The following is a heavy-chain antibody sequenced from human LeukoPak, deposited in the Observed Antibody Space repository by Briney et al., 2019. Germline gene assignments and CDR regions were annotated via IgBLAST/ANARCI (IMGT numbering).Heavy chain of an antibody. J-gene: IGHJ4*02. CDR2: ISYDGNDK. CDR1: GFTFSSYA. Sequence: GGSLRLSCAASGFTFSSYAMHWVRQAPGKGLEWVAVISYDGNDKYYADSVKGRFSISRDNSKNTLFLQMNSLRVDDTAVYYCAGSIGYCSNGVCAEGLHYWGQGTLVTVSS. D-gene: IGHD2-8*01. CDR3: AGSIGYCSNGVCAEGLHY. V-gene: IGHV3-30*01.